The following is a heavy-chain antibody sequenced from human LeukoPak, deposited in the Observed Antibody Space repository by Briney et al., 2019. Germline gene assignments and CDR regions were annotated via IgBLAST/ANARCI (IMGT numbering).Heavy chain of an antibody. V-gene: IGHV3-23*01. D-gene: IGHD2-2*02. J-gene: IGHJ4*02. Sequence: GGSLRLSCAASGFTFSNSAMSWVRQAPGRGLEWVSTISGGDGSTYYADSVKGRFTISRDNSNNTLYLQMNSLRAEDTAGYYCAKTYNFDYWGQGTLVTVSS. CDR2: ISGGDGST. CDR1: GFTFSNSA. CDR3: AKTYNFDY.